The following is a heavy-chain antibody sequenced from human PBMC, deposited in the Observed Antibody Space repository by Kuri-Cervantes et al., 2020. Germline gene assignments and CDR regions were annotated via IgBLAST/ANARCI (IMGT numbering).Heavy chain of an antibody. D-gene: IGHD6-19*01. V-gene: IGHV1-18*01. J-gene: IGHJ5*02. CDR2: ISAYNGNT. Sequence: GSVKVSCKASGYTFTSYGISWVRQAPGQGLEWMGWISAYNGNTNYAQQLQGRVTMTTDTSTSTAYMELRSLRSDDTAVYYCARTLALVFIAVAGDNWFDPWGQGTLVTVSS. CDR1: GYTFTSYG. CDR3: ARTLALVFIAVAGDNWFDP.